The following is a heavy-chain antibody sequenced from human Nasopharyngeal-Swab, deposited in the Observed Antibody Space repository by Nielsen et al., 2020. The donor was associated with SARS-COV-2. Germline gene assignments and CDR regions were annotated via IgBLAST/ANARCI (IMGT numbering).Heavy chain of an antibody. J-gene: IGHJ5*02. Sequence: GESLKISCTASGFTFSSYTMNWVRQAPGKGLEWVSSISNSGYIYYADSVKGRFTISRDNAKNSLYLQMNSLRAEDTALYYCAKDRRYDILTGYPDLWGQGTLVTVSS. D-gene: IGHD3-9*01. CDR1: GFTFSSYT. CDR2: ISNSGYI. CDR3: AKDRRYDILTGYPDL. V-gene: IGHV3-21*04.